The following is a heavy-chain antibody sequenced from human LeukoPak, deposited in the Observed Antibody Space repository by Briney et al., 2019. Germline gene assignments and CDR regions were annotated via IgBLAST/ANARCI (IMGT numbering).Heavy chain of an antibody. CDR1: AFTFSSYS. D-gene: IGHD3-22*01. CDR2: IYSGGDT. Sequence: PGGSLRLSCAASAFTFSSYSMNWVRQAPGKGLEWVSVIYSGGDTYYADSVKGRFTISRDTSKNTLYLQMNSLRAEDTAIYYCARNYFDSSGYYYTLDYWGQGTLVTVSS. CDR3: ARNYFDSSGYYYTLDY. V-gene: IGHV3-53*01. J-gene: IGHJ4*02.